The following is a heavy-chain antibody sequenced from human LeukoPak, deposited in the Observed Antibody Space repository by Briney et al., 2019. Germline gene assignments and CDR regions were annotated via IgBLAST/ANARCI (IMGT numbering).Heavy chain of an antibody. Sequence: SETLSLTCTVSGGSISGHYWSWIRQPPGKGLEWIGYIYYSGSTNYNPSLKSRVTISVDTSKNQFSLKLSSVTAADTAVYYCARGEWELLRAGGGFDYWGQGTLVTVSS. CDR2: IYYSGST. V-gene: IGHV4-59*11. CDR3: ARGEWELLRAGGGFDY. D-gene: IGHD1-26*01. J-gene: IGHJ4*02. CDR1: GGSISGHY.